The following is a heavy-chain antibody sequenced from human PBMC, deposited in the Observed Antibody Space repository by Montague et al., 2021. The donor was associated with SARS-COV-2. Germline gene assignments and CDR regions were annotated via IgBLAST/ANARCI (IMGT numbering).Heavy chain of an antibody. CDR1: GFTFSSYA. J-gene: IGHJ5*02. CDR3: ARAYSGSYYSWFDP. CDR2: ISYDGSNK. D-gene: IGHD1-26*01. V-gene: IGHV3-30*04. Sequence: FLSLSCSASGFTFSSYAMHWVRQAPGKGLEWVAVISYDGSNKYYADSVKGRFTISRDNSKNTLYLQMNSLRAEDTAVYYCARAYSGSYYSWFDPWGQGTLVTVSS.